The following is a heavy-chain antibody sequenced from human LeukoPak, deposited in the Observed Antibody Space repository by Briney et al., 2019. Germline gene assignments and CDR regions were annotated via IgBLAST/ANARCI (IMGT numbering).Heavy chain of an antibody. CDR3: ASGSAPKQLDY. Sequence: SETLSLTCTVSGGSISSYYWSWIRQPPGKGLEWIGYIYYSGSTDYNPSLKSRVTISVDTSKNQFSLKLSSVTAADTAVYYCASGSAPKQLDYWGQGTLVTVSS. D-gene: IGHD1-1*01. V-gene: IGHV4-59*01. J-gene: IGHJ4*02. CDR2: IYYSGST. CDR1: GGSISSYY.